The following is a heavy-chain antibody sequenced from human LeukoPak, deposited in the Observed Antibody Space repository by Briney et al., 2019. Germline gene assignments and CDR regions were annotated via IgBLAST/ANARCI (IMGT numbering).Heavy chain of an antibody. CDR1: GFNFSSYW. CDR2: IKQDGSEK. D-gene: IGHD6-19*01. Sequence: GGSLRLSCAASGFNFSSYWMSWVRQAPGKGLEWVANIKQDGSEKYYVAPVKGRFTISRKNAKNSLYLQMNSLRAEDTAVYYCARVGSGWSDYWGQGTLVTVPS. J-gene: IGHJ4*02. V-gene: IGHV3-7*01. CDR3: ARVGSGWSDY.